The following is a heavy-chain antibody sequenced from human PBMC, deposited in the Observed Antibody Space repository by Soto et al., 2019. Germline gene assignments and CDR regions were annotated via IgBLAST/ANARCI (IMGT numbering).Heavy chain of an antibody. V-gene: IGHV4-30-2*01. CDR2: IYHSGST. CDR3: ARLRYYDILTGYPGSWFDP. D-gene: IGHD3-9*01. J-gene: IGHJ5*02. CDR1: GGSISSGGYS. Sequence: SETLSLTCAVSGGSISSGGYSWSWIRQPPGKGLEWIGYIYHSGSTYYNPSLKSRVTISVDRSKNQFSLKLSSVTAADTAVYYCARLRYYDILTGYPGSWFDPWGQGTLVTVSS.